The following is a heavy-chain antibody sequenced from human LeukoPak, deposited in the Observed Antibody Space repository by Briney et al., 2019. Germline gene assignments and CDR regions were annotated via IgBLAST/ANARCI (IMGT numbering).Heavy chain of an antibody. D-gene: IGHD6-19*01. CDR1: GYTFTSYG. CDR2: INPSGGST. Sequence: GASVKVSCKASGYTFTSYGISWVRQAPGQGLEWMGIINPSGGSTSYAQKFQGRVTMTRDTSTSTVYMELSSLRSEDTAVYYCARGVGVAGNFDYWGQGTLVTVSS. J-gene: IGHJ4*02. CDR3: ARGVGVAGNFDY. V-gene: IGHV1-46*01.